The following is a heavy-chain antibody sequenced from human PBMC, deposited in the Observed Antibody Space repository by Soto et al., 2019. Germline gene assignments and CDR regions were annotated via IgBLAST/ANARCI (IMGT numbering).Heavy chain of an antibody. CDR1: GGSISSGGYY. CDR2: IYYSGST. D-gene: IGHD2-2*01. V-gene: IGHV4-31*03. Sequence: SETLSLTCTVSGGSISSGGYYWSWIRQHPGKGLERIGYIYYSGSTYYNPSLKSRVTISVDTSKNQFSLKLSSVTAADTAVYYCARDVAHCSSTSCYAGALGFDYWGQGTLVTVSS. J-gene: IGHJ4*02. CDR3: ARDVAHCSSTSCYAGALGFDY.